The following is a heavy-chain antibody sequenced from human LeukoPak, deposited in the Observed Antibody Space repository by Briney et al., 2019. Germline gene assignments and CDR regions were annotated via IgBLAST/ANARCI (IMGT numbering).Heavy chain of an antibody. V-gene: IGHV1-2*02. D-gene: IGHD6-6*01. CDR3: ARDHEYWHYFDY. CDR1: GYTFTGYY. J-gene: IGHJ4*02. Sequence: ASVKVSCKASGYTFTGYYMHWVRQAPGQGLEWMGWINPNSGGTNYAQKLQGRVTMTTDTSTSTAYMELRSLRSDDTAVYYCARDHEYWHYFDYWGQGTLVTVSS. CDR2: INPNSGGT.